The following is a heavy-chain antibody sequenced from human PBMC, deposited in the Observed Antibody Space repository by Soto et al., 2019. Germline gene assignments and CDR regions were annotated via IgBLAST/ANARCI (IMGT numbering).Heavy chain of an antibody. V-gene: IGHV6-1*01. D-gene: IGHD2-2*01. CDR2: TYYRSKWYN. CDR1: GDSVSSNITA. CDR3: ARGYCTSAGCPFDS. J-gene: IGHJ4*02. Sequence: SQTLSLTCAISGDSVSSNITAWNWIRQSPSRGLEWLGRTYYRSKWYNDYAVSVKSRITLKPDTSKNQFSLQLNSVTPEDTAVYYCARGYCTSAGCPFDSWGQGTLVTVSS.